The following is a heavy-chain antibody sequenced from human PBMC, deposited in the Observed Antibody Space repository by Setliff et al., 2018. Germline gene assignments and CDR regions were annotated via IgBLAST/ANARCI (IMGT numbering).Heavy chain of an antibody. Sequence: GGSLRLSCAASGFTFSSYAMSWVRQAPGKGLEWVSSVYNGNDETKYADSVKGRFTISRDRSKNTVYLQMNRLRAEDTAVYFCARAKGTSMATQYFDYWGQGTPVTVSS. CDR1: GFTFSSYA. CDR2: VYNGNDET. D-gene: IGHD3-10*01. J-gene: IGHJ4*02. V-gene: IGHV3-23*01. CDR3: ARAKGTSMATQYFDY.